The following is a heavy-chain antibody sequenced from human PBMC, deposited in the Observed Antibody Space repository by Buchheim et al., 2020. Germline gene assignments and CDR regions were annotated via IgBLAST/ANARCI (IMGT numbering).Heavy chain of an antibody. V-gene: IGHV4-30-4*01. CDR2: IYYSGST. CDR3: ARAHRTYDSSGYYYYYYGMDV. CDR1: GGSISSGDYY. J-gene: IGHJ6*02. D-gene: IGHD3-22*01. Sequence: QVQLQESGPGLVKPSQTLSLTCTVSGGSISSGDYYWSWIRQPPGKGLEWIGYIYYSGSTYYNPSLKSRVTISVVTSKNQFSLKLSSVTAADTAVYYCARAHRTYDSSGYYYYYYGMDVWGQGTT.